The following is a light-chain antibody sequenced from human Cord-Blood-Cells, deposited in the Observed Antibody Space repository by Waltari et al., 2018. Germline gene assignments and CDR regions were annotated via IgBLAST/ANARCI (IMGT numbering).Light chain of an antibody. CDR3: QQRSNWWT. Sequence: EIVLTQSPATLSLSTGERATLSCRASQSVSSYLAWYQQKPGQTPRLLIYDASNRATDIPARFSGSGSGTDFTLTISSLEPEDFAVYYCQQRSNWWTFGQGTKVEIK. J-gene: IGKJ1*01. CDR2: DAS. V-gene: IGKV3-11*01. CDR1: QSVSSY.